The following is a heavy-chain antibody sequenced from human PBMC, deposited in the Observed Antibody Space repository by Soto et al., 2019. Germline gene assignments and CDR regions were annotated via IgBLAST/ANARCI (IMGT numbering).Heavy chain of an antibody. D-gene: IGHD5-12*01. J-gene: IGHJ4*02. CDR2: IYHSGTI. CDR1: GGSISGYY. Sequence: PSETLSLTCTVSGGSISGYYWSWMRQPPGQGLEWIGYIYHSGTIRYNPSLESRVTTSVDTSKNQFSLKLASVTAADTAVYYCARTKMATLYFDYWGQGTLVTVSS. V-gene: IGHV4-59*01. CDR3: ARTKMATLYFDY.